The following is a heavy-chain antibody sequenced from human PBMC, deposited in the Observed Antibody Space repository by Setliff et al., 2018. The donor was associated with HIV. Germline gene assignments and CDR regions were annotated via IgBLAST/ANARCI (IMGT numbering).Heavy chain of an antibody. V-gene: IGHV3-23*05. D-gene: IGHD1-1*01. Sequence: PGESLKISCAASGLTLSTYSMSWVRQAPGKGLEWVSAIDPTGTYTYYADAVKGRFTISRDNFRNTLSLQMNSLTAEDSAIYYCAKVDDGQCNTFNCRDFDYWGQGTLVTVSS. CDR2: IDPTGTYT. J-gene: IGHJ4*02. CDR1: GLTLSTYS. CDR3: AKVDDGQCNTFNCRDFDY.